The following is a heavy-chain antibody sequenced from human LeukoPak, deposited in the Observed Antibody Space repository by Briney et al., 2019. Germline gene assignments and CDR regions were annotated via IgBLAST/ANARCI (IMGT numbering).Heavy chain of an antibody. CDR2: MFDSKNT. CDR1: GVSFSSHY. J-gene: IGHJ4*02. Sequence: PSETLSLTCSVSGVSFSSHYWSWIRQPPGRGLEWIGYMFDSKNTKDNPSLKSRVTMSVDTSKNHFSLKLNSVTAADTAVYYCAREEYGTFDCWGQGTLVTVSS. V-gene: IGHV4-59*11. CDR3: AREEYGTFDC. D-gene: IGHD1-1*01.